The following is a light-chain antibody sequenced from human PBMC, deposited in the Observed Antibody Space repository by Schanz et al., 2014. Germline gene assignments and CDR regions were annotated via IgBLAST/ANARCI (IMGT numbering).Light chain of an antibody. CDR3: QQYNTYSPWT. Sequence: IQLTQSPSTLSASVGDRVTITCRASQTISNYLNWYQQKPGKAPKLLIYDASSLESGVPSRFSGSGSGTEFTLTISSLQPDDFATYYCQQYNTYSPWTFGQGTKVEIK. J-gene: IGKJ1*01. CDR2: DAS. V-gene: IGKV1-5*01. CDR1: QTISNY.